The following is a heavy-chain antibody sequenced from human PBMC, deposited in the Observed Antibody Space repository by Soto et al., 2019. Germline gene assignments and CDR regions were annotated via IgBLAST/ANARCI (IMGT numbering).Heavy chain of an antibody. CDR1: GGTFSSYA. D-gene: IGHD3-10*01. J-gene: IGHJ5*02. V-gene: IGHV1-69*13. CDR2: IIPIFGTA. Sequence: GAPVKVSCKASGGTFSSYAISWVRQAPGQGLEWMGGIIPIFGTANYAQKFQGRVTITADESTSTAYMELSSLRSEDTAVYYCARDSARRDWFDHWGQGTLVTVS. CDR3: ARDSARRDWFDH.